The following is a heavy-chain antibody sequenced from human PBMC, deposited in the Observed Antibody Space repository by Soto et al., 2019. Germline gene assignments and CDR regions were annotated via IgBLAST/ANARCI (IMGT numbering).Heavy chain of an antibody. D-gene: IGHD3-22*01. Sequence: ETLSLTCTVSGDSVSSHYWSWIRQPAGKGLEWLGRLYNDERTNYNPSLKSRVTMSMDTSKNQFSVKLSSVTAADSAVYYCARGDGLTSYYYDSSGYFGFEPWGHGTLVTVSS. CDR2: LYNDERT. V-gene: IGHV4-4*07. CDR3: ARGDGLTSYYYDSSGYFGFEP. CDR1: GDSVSSHY. J-gene: IGHJ5*02.